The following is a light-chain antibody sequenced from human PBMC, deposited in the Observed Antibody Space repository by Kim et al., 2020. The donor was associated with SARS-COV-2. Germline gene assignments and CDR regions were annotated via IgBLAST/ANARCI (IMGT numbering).Light chain of an antibody. J-gene: IGKJ1*01. Sequence: EIVLTQSPDTLSLSPGDRATLSCRASRSVTNNYLAWYQQKPGQTLRLLIYGASSRATGIPDRFSGSGSGTDFTLTISGLEPEDFAVYYCQQYAGSRRTFGQGTKVDIK. CDR2: GAS. CDR1: RSVTNNY. CDR3: QQYAGSRRT. V-gene: IGKV3-20*01.